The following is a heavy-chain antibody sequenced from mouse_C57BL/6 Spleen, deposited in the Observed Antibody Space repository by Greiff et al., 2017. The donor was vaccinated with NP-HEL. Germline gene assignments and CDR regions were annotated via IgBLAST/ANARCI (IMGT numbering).Heavy chain of an antibody. CDR3: ARPGLRLYYAMDY. V-gene: IGHV5-17*01. CDR2: ISSGSSTI. Sequence: EVNLVESGGGLVKPGGSLKLSCAASGFTFSDYGMHWVRQAPEKGLEWVAYISSGSSTIYYADTVKGRFTISRDNAKNTLLLQMTSLRSEDTAMYYGARPGLRLYYAMDYWGQGTSVTVSS. J-gene: IGHJ4*01. D-gene: IGHD2-4*01. CDR1: GFTFSDYG.